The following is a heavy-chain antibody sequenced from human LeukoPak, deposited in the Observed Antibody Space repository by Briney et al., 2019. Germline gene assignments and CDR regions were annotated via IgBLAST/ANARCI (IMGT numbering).Heavy chain of an antibody. D-gene: IGHD3-22*01. CDR2: ISGSGGGT. J-gene: IGHJ5*02. CDR1: GFTFSGYA. V-gene: IGHV3-23*01. CDR3: AKEFIVDSGDP. Sequence: GGSLRLSCAASGFTFSGYAMSWVRQAPGKGLEWVSTISGSGGGTYYADSVKGRFTISRDNSKNTLYLQMNSLRAEDTAVHYCAKEFIVDSGDPWGQGTLVTVSS.